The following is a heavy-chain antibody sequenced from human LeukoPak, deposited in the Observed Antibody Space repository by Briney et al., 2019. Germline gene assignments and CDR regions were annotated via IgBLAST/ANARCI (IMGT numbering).Heavy chain of an antibody. CDR2: IHSSEGT. CDR3: ARHVYGEGMVV. Sequence: PSETLSPTYTVSGGSLNGYYWGWIRQPPGKGLECIGYIHSSEGTAHNASLKSRLTISLDTSKNQFSLTLSSVTAADTAVYYCARHVYGEGMVVWGKGTTVTVSS. D-gene: IGHD4-17*01. V-gene: IGHV4-59*08. J-gene: IGHJ6*04. CDR1: GGSLNGYY.